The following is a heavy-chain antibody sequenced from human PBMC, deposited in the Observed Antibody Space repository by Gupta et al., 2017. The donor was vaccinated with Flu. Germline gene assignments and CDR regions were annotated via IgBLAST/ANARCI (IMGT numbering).Heavy chain of an antibody. D-gene: IGHD1-26*01. CDR2: ISSSSSYI. Sequence: APGKGLEWVSSISSSSSYIYYADSVKGRFTISRDNAKNSLYLQMNSLRAEDTAVYYCARVLGPLYYYYGMDVWGQGTTVTVSS. CDR3: ARVLGPLYYYYGMDV. V-gene: IGHV3-21*01. J-gene: IGHJ6*02.